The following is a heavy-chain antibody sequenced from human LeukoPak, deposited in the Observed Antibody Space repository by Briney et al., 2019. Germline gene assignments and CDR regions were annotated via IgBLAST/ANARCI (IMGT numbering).Heavy chain of an antibody. V-gene: IGHV3-74*01. Sequence: GGSLRLSCAAAGLTFSSYWMHWVRQVPGKGLVWVSRINGDGTITNYADSVKGRFTISRDNGKNTLYLQMNSLRAEDTAVYFCATDGGGHSLYNWFDPWGQGTQVTVSS. CDR1: GLTFSSYW. J-gene: IGHJ5*02. D-gene: IGHD5-12*01. CDR2: INGDGTIT. CDR3: ATDGGGHSLYNWFDP.